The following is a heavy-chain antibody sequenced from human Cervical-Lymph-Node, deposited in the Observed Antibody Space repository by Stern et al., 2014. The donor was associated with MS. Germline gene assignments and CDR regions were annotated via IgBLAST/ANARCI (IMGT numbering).Heavy chain of an antibody. J-gene: IGHJ4*02. CDR2: IFGGSTTT. V-gene: IGHV3-23*01. CDR3: AKSSNGPFDY. Sequence: EVQLLESGGGLVQPGGSLRLSCAASGFTFSSYAMSWVRQAPGKGLGWVSAIFGGSTTTYYADSVKGRFTISRDNSKNTLYLQLNSLRAEDTALYYCAKSSNGPFDYWGQGALVTVSS. D-gene: IGHD4-11*01. CDR1: GFTFSSYA.